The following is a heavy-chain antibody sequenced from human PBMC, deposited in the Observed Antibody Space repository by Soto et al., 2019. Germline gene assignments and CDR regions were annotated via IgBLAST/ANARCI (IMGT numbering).Heavy chain of an antibody. J-gene: IGHJ5*02. CDR3: ARGYIPGIAAAGIFDP. CDR1: GFTFSDYY. CDR2: ISSSGSTI. V-gene: IGHV3-11*01. Sequence: GGSLRLSCAASGFTFSDYYMSWIRQTPGKGLEWVSYISSSGSTIYYADSVKGRFTISRDNAKNSLYLQMNSLRAEDTAVYYCARGYIPGIAAAGIFDPWGQGTLVTVSS. D-gene: IGHD6-13*01.